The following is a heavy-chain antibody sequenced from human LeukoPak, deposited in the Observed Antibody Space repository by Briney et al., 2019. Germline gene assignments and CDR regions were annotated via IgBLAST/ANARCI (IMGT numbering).Heavy chain of an antibody. V-gene: IGHV4-38-2*02. Sequence: SETLSLTCTVSGYSITTAHYWGWIRQPPGKGLEWLGSVYQSGSTYYNPSLESRVTISVDTSKNQFSVRLSSATAADTAVYYCAREGCSTTSCSFFDYWGQGALVTVSS. D-gene: IGHD2-2*01. CDR2: VYQSGST. J-gene: IGHJ4*02. CDR1: GYSITTAHY. CDR3: AREGCSTTSCSFFDY.